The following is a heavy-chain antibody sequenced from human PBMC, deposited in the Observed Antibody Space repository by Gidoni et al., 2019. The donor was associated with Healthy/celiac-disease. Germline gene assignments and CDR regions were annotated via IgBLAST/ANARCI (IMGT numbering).Heavy chain of an antibody. J-gene: IGHJ6*02. D-gene: IGHD6-6*01. CDR2: TYYRSKWYN. CDR1: GDSVSSNSAA. Sequence: QVQLQQSGPGLVKPSQTLSLTCAISGDSVSSNSAAWNWLRQSPSRGLEWLGRTYYRSKWYNDYAVSVKSRITINPDTSKNQFSLQLNSVTPEDTAVYYCARAFGGIAARPEYYYYYGMDVWGQGTTVTVSS. V-gene: IGHV6-1*01. CDR3: ARAFGGIAARPEYYYYYGMDV.